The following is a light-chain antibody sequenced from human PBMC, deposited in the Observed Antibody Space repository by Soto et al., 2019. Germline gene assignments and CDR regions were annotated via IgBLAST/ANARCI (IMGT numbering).Light chain of an antibody. CDR3: QQYNN. Sequence: EIVMTQSPATLSVSPGERATLSCRASQSVSSNLAWYQQKPGQAPRLLIYGASTRATGIPARFSGSGSGTESTLTISSLQSEDFAVYYCQQYNNFGQGTKV. CDR2: GAS. J-gene: IGKJ1*01. CDR1: QSVSSN. V-gene: IGKV3-15*01.